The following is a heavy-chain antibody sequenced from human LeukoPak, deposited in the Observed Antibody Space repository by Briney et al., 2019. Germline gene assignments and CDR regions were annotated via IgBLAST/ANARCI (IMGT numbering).Heavy chain of an antibody. J-gene: IGHJ4*02. Sequence: GGSLRLSCAASGFTFTTYWLGWVRQPPGKGLEWVANIKQDGTEKYYVDSVKGRFTISRDNAKDSLYLQINSLRAEDTAVYYCARASITMARGELVFYFDYWGQGTLVTVSS. CDR3: ARASITMARGELVFYFDY. CDR1: GFTFTTYW. CDR2: IKQDGTEK. V-gene: IGHV3-7*01. D-gene: IGHD3-10*01.